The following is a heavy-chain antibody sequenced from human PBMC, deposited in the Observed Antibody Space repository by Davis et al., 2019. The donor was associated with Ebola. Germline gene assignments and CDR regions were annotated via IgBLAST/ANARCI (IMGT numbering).Heavy chain of an antibody. V-gene: IGHV1-46*01. Sequence: SVKVSCKASGYTFTGYYMHWVRQAPGQGLEWMGIINPSGGSTSYAQKFQGRVTMTRDTSTSTAYMELRSLRSDDTAVYYCARGRRTPPYYWGQGTLVTVSS. CDR3: ARGRRTPPYY. CDR2: INPSGGST. CDR1: GYTFTGYY. J-gene: IGHJ4*02.